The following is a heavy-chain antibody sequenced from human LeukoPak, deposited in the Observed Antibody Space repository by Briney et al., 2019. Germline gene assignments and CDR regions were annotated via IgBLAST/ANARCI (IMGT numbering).Heavy chain of an antibody. CDR2: ISDSGGST. Sequence: GGSLRLSCAVSGITLSNYGMSWVRQAPGKGLEWVAGISDSGGSTNYADSVKGRFTISRDNPKNTLYLQMNSLRAGDTAVYYCAKRRYGSYGDFDLWGRGTLVTVSS. J-gene: IGHJ4*02. V-gene: IGHV3-23*01. CDR1: GITLSNYG. D-gene: IGHD1-26*01. CDR3: AKRRYGSYGDFDL.